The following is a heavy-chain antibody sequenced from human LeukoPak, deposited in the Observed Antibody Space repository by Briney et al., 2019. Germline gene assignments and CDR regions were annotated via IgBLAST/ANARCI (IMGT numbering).Heavy chain of an antibody. V-gene: IGHV1-69*13. CDR2: IIPIFGTA. CDR1: GGTFSSYA. Sequence: SVKVSCKASGGTFSSYAISWVRQAPGQGLEWMGGIIPIFGTANYAQKFQGRVTITADESPSTAYIELSSLRSEDTAVYYCAGVGYSSSFPGLGDYYYYYGMDVWGKGTTVTVSS. J-gene: IGHJ6*04. CDR3: AGVGYSSSFPGLGDYYYYYGMDV. D-gene: IGHD6-19*01.